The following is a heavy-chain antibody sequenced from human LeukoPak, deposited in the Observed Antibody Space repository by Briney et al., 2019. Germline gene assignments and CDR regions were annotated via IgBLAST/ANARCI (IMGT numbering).Heavy chain of an antibody. Sequence: PGGSLRLSCAASGFTLSSFGMTWVRLASGKRLEWVSSITGAGGGTLYADSVKGRFTISRDNAKNSLYLQMNSLRAEDTAVYYCAKGISGTYSPIFNYWGQGTLVTVSS. J-gene: IGHJ4*02. CDR3: AKGISGTYSPIFNY. CDR2: ITGAGGGT. D-gene: IGHD1-26*01. V-gene: IGHV3-21*01. CDR1: GFTLSSFG.